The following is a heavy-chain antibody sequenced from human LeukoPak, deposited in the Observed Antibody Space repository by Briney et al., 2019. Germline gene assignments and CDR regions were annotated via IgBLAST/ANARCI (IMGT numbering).Heavy chain of an antibody. J-gene: IGHJ4*02. D-gene: IGHD1-1*01. CDR3: ADNLSR. Sequence: GGSLRLSCAASGFIFSPYAMSWVRQAPGKGLEWVAGIACGDDRFYADSVKGRFTISRDSAKNSLYLQMNSLRAEDTAVYFCADNLSRWGQGTLVTVSS. V-gene: IGHV3-69-1*01. CDR1: GFIFSPYA. CDR2: IACGDDR.